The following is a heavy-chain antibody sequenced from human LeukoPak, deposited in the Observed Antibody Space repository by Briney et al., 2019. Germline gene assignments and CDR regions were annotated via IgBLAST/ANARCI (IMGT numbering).Heavy chain of an antibody. Sequence: PSETLSLTCTISGGSISSSSYYWGWIRQPPGKGLEWIGSIYYSGSTYYNPSLKSRVTISVDTSKNQFSLKLCSVTAADTAVYYCAGNLKGWFSFDYWGQGTLVTVSS. CDR2: IYYSGST. CDR3: AGNLKGWFSFDY. D-gene: IGHD6-19*01. J-gene: IGHJ4*02. CDR1: GGSISSSSYY. V-gene: IGHV4-39*01.